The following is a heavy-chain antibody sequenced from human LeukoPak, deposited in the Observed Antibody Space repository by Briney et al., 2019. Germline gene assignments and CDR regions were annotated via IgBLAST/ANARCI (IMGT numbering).Heavy chain of an antibody. Sequence: ASVKVSCKASGDTFSSNYVQWVRQAPGQGLEWMGIIHPSGGSTTYAQKFQGRVTMTRDTSTSTVYMELSSLRYEDTAVYYCARDILTKQAYSGYDNWGQGTLVTVSS. D-gene: IGHD5-12*01. CDR3: ARDILTKQAYSGYDN. V-gene: IGHV1-46*01. J-gene: IGHJ4*02. CDR1: GDTFSSNY. CDR2: IHPSGGST.